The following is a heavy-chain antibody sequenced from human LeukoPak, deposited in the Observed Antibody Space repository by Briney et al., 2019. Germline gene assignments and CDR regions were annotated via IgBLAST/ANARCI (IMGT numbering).Heavy chain of an antibody. J-gene: IGHJ4*02. Sequence: GGSLRLSCTTSGFTFSSYGMHWVRQAPGKGLEWVSAISGSGGSTYYADSVKGRFTISRDNSKNTLYLQMNSLRAEDTAVYYRASAGYSSSWYVDYWGQGTLVTVSS. CDR2: ISGSGGST. D-gene: IGHD6-13*01. CDR3: ASAGYSSSWYVDY. V-gene: IGHV3-23*01. CDR1: GFTFSSYG.